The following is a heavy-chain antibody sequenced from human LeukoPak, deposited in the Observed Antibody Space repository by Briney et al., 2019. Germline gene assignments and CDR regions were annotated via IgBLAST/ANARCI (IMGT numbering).Heavy chain of an antibody. J-gene: IGHJ4*02. D-gene: IGHD3/OR15-3a*01. CDR3: ARQTGSGLFILP. Sequence: SETLSLTCTVSGVSISSSNSYWGWNRQPPGKGLEWIGCIYYSGNTYYNASLKSQVSISIDTSKNQFSLKLTSVTAADTAVYYCARQTGSGLFILPGGQGTLVTVSS. CDR2: IYYSGNT. CDR1: GVSISSSNSY. V-gene: IGHV4-39*01.